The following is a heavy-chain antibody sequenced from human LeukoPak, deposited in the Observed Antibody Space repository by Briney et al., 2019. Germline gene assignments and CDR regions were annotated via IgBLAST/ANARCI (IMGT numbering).Heavy chain of an antibody. CDR2: IYSAGTT. D-gene: IGHD5-18*01. CDR1: GFTVSDNY. Sequence: GGSLRLSCAASGFTVSDNYISWVRQAPGKGLEWVALIYSAGTTHADSVRGRFTISRDKSKNMLYLQMNSLRAEDTAVYFCARAQGGKIQLWNYYFDYWGQGTLVTVSS. CDR3: ARAQGGKIQLWNYYFDY. V-gene: IGHV3-66*01. J-gene: IGHJ4*02.